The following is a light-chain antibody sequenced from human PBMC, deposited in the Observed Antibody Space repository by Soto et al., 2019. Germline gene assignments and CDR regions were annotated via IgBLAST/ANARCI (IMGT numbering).Light chain of an antibody. J-gene: IGKJ5*01. V-gene: IGKV1-39*01. CDR1: QSISSY. CDR3: QQGYSTPIT. Sequence: DIQMTQSASSLSASVGYRVTITCGASQSISSYLNWFQQKPGKAPKILIYAASSLQSGVPSRFSGSGSGTDFTLTVSSLKPEDFVTYYCQQGYSTPITFGQGTRLEIK. CDR2: AAS.